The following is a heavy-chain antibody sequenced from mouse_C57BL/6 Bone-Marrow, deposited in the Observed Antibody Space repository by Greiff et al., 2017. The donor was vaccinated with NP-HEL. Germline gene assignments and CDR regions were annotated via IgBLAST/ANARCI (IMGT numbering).Heavy chain of an antibody. D-gene: IGHD4-1*01. J-gene: IGHJ2*01. V-gene: IGHV5-4*01. CDR2: ISDGGSYT. CDR1: GFTFSSYA. Sequence: EVQLVESGGGLVKPGGSLKLSCAASGFTFSSYAMSWVRQTPEKRLEWVATISDGGSYTYYPDNVKGRFTISRDNAKNNLYLQRSHLKSEDTAMYYCAREDNWDVYWGQGTTLTVSS. CDR3: AREDNWDVY.